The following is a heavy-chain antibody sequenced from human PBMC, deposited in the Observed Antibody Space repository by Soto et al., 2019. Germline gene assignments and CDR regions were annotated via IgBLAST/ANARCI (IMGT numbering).Heavy chain of an antibody. CDR1: GGSISSYY. J-gene: IGHJ5*02. CDR3: ARLFRYGSAKNWFDP. Sequence: SETLSLTCTVSGGSISSYYLSWIRQPPGKGLEWIGYIYYSGSTNYNPSLKSRVTISVDTSKNQFSLKLSSVTAADTAVYYCARLFRYGSAKNWFDPWGQGTLVTVSS. D-gene: IGHD3-10*01. V-gene: IGHV4-59*08. CDR2: IYYSGST.